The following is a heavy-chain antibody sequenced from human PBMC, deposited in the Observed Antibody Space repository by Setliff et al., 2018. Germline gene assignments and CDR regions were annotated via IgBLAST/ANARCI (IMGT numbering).Heavy chain of an antibody. J-gene: IGHJ6*03. V-gene: IGHV4-31*03. D-gene: IGHD3-16*01. CDR2: IYYSGST. CDR1: GGSFNTGAYY. CDR3: ARTPFGGVRRTEYMDV. Sequence: SETLSLTCSVSGGSFNTGAYYWSWIRQHPGKGLEWIGYIYYSGSTYYNPSLKSRVTISVDTSKHQFSLKLSSVTAADTAVYYCARTPFGGVRRTEYMDVWGKGTTVTVS.